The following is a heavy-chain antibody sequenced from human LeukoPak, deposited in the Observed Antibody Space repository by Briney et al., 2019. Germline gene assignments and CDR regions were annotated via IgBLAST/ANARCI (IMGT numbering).Heavy chain of an antibody. CDR3: AREDSGGLYGMDV. Sequence: HPGGSLRLSCAASGFTFSSYAMSWVRQAPGKGLEWVSVIYSGGSTYYADSVKGRFTISRDNSKNTLYLQMNSLRAEDTAVYYCAREDSGGLYGMDVWGQGTTVTVSS. V-gene: IGHV3-53*01. D-gene: IGHD1-26*01. CDR1: GFTFSSYA. J-gene: IGHJ6*02. CDR2: IYSGGST.